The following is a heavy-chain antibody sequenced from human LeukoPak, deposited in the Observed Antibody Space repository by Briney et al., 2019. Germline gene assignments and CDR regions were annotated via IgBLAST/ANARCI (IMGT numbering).Heavy chain of an antibody. Sequence: GGSLRLSCAAPGFTFSSYSMNWVRQAPGKGLEWVSSISSSSSYIYYADSVKGRFTISRDNAKNSLYLQMNSLRAEDTAVYYCARGGGQRAFDIWGQGTMVTVSS. V-gene: IGHV3-21*01. CDR3: ARGGGQRAFDI. CDR2: ISSSSSYI. J-gene: IGHJ3*02. CDR1: GFTFSSYS. D-gene: IGHD4-23*01.